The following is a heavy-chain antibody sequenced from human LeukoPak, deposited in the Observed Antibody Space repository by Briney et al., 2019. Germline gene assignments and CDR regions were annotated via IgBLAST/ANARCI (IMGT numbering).Heavy chain of an antibody. CDR3: ARRSHKDRRAAFDI. D-gene: IGHD1-14*01. J-gene: IGHJ3*02. V-gene: IGHV4-39*01. Sequence: SKTLSLTCTVSGGSISSSSYYWGWIRQPPGKGLEWIGSIYYSGSTYYNPSLKSRVTISVDTSKNRFSLKLSSVTAADTAVYYCARRSHKDRRAAFDIWGQGTMVTVSS. CDR1: GGSISSSSYY. CDR2: IYYSGST.